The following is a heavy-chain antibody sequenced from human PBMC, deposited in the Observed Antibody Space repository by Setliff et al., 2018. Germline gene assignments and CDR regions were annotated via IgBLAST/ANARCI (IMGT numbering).Heavy chain of an antibody. CDR3: VKGTLPYCTGPTCYTLDH. Sequence: PGGSLRLSCATSGFTFSNYAMGWVRQAQGKGLEWVSVITSSGRDTYYTDSVKGRFTISRDNSDNTLYQQMNSLRDADTAIYYCVKGTLPYCTGPTCYTLDHWGQGTLVTVSS. CDR1: GFTFSNYA. D-gene: IGHD2-8*02. V-gene: IGHV3-23*01. CDR2: ITSSGRDT. J-gene: IGHJ4*02.